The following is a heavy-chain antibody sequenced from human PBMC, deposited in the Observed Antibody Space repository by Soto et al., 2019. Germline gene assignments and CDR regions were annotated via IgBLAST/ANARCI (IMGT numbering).Heavy chain of an antibody. V-gene: IGHV1-69*11. D-gene: IGHD3-16*02. CDR3: ARWPQPRYTADPYAVDV. CDR2: IVPSLDTT. J-gene: IGHJ6*02. Sequence: QVHLVQSGTEVKKPGSSVKVSCKASGGTFSSSGFSWVRQAPGQGLEWMGMIVPSLDTTNYEQKFQARVTITADEVTRTAYMELRSLRSEDTAVYYCARWPQPRYTADPYAVDVWGQGTRVIVSS. CDR1: GGTFSSSG.